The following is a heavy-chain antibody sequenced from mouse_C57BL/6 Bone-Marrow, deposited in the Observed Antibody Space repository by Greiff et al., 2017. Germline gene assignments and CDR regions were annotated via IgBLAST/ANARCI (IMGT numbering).Heavy chain of an antibody. CDR1: GFTFSNYW. D-gene: IGHD2-10*01. Sequence: EVKLMESGGGLVQPGGSMKLSCVASGFTFSNYWMNWVRQSPEKGLEWVAQIRLKSDNYATHYAESVKGRFTISRDDSKSSVYLQMNNLRAEDTGIYYCTGKAYYGYAMDYWGQGTSVTVSS. J-gene: IGHJ4*01. CDR3: TGKAYYGYAMDY. V-gene: IGHV6-3*01. CDR2: IRLKSDNYAT.